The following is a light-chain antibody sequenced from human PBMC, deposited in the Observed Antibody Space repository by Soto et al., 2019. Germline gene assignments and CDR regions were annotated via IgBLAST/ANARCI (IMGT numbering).Light chain of an antibody. CDR2: NNN. Sequence: QSVLTQPPSASGTPWQRVTISCSGRSSNIGSNTVNWYQQLPGTAPKLLIYNNNQRPSGVPDRFSGSKSGTSASLAISGLQSEDEADYYCAAWDDSLNGLVFGTGTKLTVL. J-gene: IGLJ1*01. V-gene: IGLV1-44*01. CDR3: AAWDDSLNGLV. CDR1: SSNIGSNT.